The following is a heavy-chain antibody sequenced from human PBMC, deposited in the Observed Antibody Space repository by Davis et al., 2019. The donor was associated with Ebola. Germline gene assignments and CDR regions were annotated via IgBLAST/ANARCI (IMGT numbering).Heavy chain of an antibody. CDR1: GYTFTSYG. CDR2: VSAYNDNT. V-gene: IGHV1-18*01. J-gene: IGHJ5*02. D-gene: IGHD2-15*01. Sequence: AASVKVSCKASGYTFTSYGISWVRQAHGQGLEWMGWVSAYNDNTNYAQKLQGRVTMTTDTSTSTAYMELRSLRSDDTAVYYCARDCSGTSCYFKWFDPWGQGTLVTVSS. CDR3: ARDCSGTSCYFKWFDP.